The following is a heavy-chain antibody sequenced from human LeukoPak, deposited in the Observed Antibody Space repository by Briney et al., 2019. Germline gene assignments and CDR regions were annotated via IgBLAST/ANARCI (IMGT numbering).Heavy chain of an antibody. CDR3: ATRKSTVTSYYYYYYMDV. Sequence: SETLSLTCTVSGGSISSYYWSWIRQPPGKGLEWIGSIYYSGSTYYNPSLKSRVTISVDTSKNQFSLKLSSVTAADTAVYYCATRKSTVTSYYYYYYMDVWGKGTTVTVSS. CDR2: IYYSGST. D-gene: IGHD4-11*01. V-gene: IGHV4-59*05. CDR1: GGSISSYY. J-gene: IGHJ6*03.